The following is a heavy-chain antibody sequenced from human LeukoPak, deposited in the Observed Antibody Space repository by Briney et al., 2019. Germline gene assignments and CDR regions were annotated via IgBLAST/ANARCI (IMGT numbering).Heavy chain of an antibody. CDR2: IWYDGSNK. CDR3: ARGAYYDFWSGYYTGDAFDI. Sequence: GGSLRLSCAASGFTFSSYGMHWVRQAPGKGLEWVAVIWYDGSNKYYADSVKGRFTISRDNSKNTLYLQMNSLRAEDTAVYYCARGAYYDFWSGYYTGDAFDIWGQGTMVTVSS. J-gene: IGHJ3*02. V-gene: IGHV3-33*01. CDR1: GFTFSSYG. D-gene: IGHD3-3*01.